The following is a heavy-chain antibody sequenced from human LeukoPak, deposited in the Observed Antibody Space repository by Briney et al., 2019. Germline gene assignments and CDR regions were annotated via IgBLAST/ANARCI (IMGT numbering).Heavy chain of an antibody. J-gene: IGHJ4*02. CDR2: ISTGSSTT. V-gene: IGHV3-48*02. CDR3: ARQDTAMAPFDY. CDR1: EFAFSTYN. Sequence: GGSLRLSCAASEFAFSTYNMNWVRQAPGKGLEWVSYISTGSSTTYYADSVKGRFTISRDNVENSLYLQMNSLRDEDTAVYYCARQDTAMAPFDYWGQGTLVTVSS. D-gene: IGHD5-18*01.